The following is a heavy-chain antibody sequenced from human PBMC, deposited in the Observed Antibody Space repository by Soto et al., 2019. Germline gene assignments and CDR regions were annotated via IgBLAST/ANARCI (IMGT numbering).Heavy chain of an antibody. CDR2: ISSSSSTI. CDR3: AKGSQSSGWRYYYYGMDV. CDR1: GFTFSSYS. D-gene: IGHD6-19*01. V-gene: IGHV3-48*01. J-gene: IGHJ6*02. Sequence: GGSLRLSCAASGFTFSSYSMNWVRQAPGKGLEWVSYISSSSSTIYYADSVKGRFTISRDNAKNSLYLQMNSLRAEDTAVYYCAKGSQSSGWRYYYYGMDVWGQGTTVTVS.